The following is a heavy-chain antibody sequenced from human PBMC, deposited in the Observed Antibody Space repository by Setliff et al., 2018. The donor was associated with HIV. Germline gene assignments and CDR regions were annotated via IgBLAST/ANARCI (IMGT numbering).Heavy chain of an antibody. V-gene: IGHV3-7*01. Sequence: PGGSLRLSCASSGFTFSSYAMTWVRQAPGKGPEWVANIKQDGGVKNYVDSVKGRFTISRDNAKNILYLQMNSLRAEDTAVYYCARPMEIGRHPVAGQRDAFAIWGQGAMVTVSS. CDR2: IKQDGGVK. CDR1: GFTFSSYA. J-gene: IGHJ3*02. CDR3: ARPMEIGRHPVAGQRDAFAI. D-gene: IGHD6-19*01.